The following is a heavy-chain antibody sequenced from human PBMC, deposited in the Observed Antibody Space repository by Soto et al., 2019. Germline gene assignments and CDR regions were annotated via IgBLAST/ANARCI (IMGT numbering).Heavy chain of an antibody. Sequence: PSETLSLTCTVSGGSISSSTYYWGWMRQPPGKGLEWIASFFIGGNTYYNPSLKSRVTISVDTSKNQFSLKLTSVTAADTAVYYSARDKITGLFDYWGQGTLVTVAS. D-gene: IGHD2-8*02. CDR3: ARDKITGLFDY. CDR1: GGSISSSTYY. J-gene: IGHJ4*02. V-gene: IGHV4-39*07. CDR2: FFIGGNT.